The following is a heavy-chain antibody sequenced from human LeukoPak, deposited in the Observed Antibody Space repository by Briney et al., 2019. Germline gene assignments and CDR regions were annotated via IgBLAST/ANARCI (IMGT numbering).Heavy chain of an antibody. V-gene: IGHV3-30-3*01. D-gene: IGHD4-17*01. J-gene: IGHJ4*02. CDR2: ISYDGSNK. CDR1: GFTFSRHA. Sequence: PGGSLRLSCAASGFTFSRHAMHWVRQAPGKGLEWVAVISYDGSNKYYADSVKGRFTISRDNSKNTLYLQMNRLRAEDTAVYYCARDKATVIPYYFDYWGQGTLVTVSS. CDR3: ARDKATVIPYYFDY.